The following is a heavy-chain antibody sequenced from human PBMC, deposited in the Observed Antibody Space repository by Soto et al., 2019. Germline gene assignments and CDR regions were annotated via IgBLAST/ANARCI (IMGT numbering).Heavy chain of an antibody. J-gene: IGHJ4*02. V-gene: IGHV4-34*01. D-gene: IGHD6-13*01. CDR3: ARAEEDSRSSLFHY. CDR2: INLRGRT. CDR1: GGSFSGYY. Sequence: QVPLQQWGAGLLKPSETLSLTCAVYGGSFSGYYWSWIRQPPGKGLEWIGEINLRGRTNYNPSLESRVTRSVDRSKSQFSLKVNSVTAADTAVYYCARAEEDSRSSLFHYWGQGALVTVSP.